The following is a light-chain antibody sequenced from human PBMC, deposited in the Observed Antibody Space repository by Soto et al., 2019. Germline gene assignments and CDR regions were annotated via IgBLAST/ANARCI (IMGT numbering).Light chain of an antibody. Sequence: AIRMTQSPSSLSASTGDRVTITCRASQGISSYLAWYQQKPGKAPKLLIYAASTLQSGVPSRFSGSRSVPDFTLTISSLQPEDFATYYCQQSYSSPPTFGQGTKVDI. CDR2: AAS. CDR3: QQSYSSPPT. V-gene: IGKV1-8*01. CDR1: QGISSY. J-gene: IGKJ1*01.